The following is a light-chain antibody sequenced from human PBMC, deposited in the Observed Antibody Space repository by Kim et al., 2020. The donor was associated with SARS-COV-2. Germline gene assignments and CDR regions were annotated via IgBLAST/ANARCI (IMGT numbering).Light chain of an antibody. CDR1: KLGDKY. V-gene: IGLV3-1*01. CDR2: QDN. J-gene: IGLJ1*01. Sequence: SYELTQPPLVSVSPGQTASITCSGDKLGDKYACWYQQKPGQSPVLVIYQDNKRPSGIPERFSGSNSGNTATLTISGTQAMDEADYYCQAWDSSTKVFGTGTKVTVL. CDR3: QAWDSSTKV.